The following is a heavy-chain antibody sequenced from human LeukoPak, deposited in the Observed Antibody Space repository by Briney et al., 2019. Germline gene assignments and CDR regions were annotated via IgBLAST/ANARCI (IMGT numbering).Heavy chain of an antibody. J-gene: IGHJ4*02. V-gene: IGHV3-23*01. CDR3: ASGPPFLKYFEY. CDR2: ISDGAEYI. D-gene: IGHD3-3*01. Sequence: GGSLRLSCAASGFTFSTYVMNWFRQAPGKGLKWVSTISDGAEYIFYADSVKGRFTISRDDSNNALYLQMHSLRAQDTALYYCASGPPFLKYFEYWGQGTLVTVSS. CDR1: GFTFSTYV.